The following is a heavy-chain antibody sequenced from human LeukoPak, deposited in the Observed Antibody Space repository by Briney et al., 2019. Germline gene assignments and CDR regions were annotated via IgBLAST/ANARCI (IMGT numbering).Heavy chain of an antibody. Sequence: GGSLRLSCAASGFAFSSYAMSWVRQAPGKSLEWVSGIGGSGSRTYYADSVKGRFTISRDNSKNTLYLQMNSLRAEDTAVYYCVSFYETYWGRGTLVTVSS. CDR3: VSFYETY. CDR2: IGGSGSRT. D-gene: IGHD2/OR15-2a*01. V-gene: IGHV3-23*01. CDR1: GFAFSSYA. J-gene: IGHJ4*02.